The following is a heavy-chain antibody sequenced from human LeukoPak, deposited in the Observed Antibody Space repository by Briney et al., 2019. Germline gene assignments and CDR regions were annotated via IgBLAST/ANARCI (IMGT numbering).Heavy chain of an antibody. Sequence: GGSLRLSCAASGFTFSSYSMNWVRQAPGKGLEWVSYISSSSSTIYYADSVKGRFTISRDNSKSTLYLQMDSLRAEDTAVYFCAKRGDRSGWSYYFDYWGQGTLVTVSS. CDR2: ISSSSSTI. CDR3: AKRGDRSGWSYYFDY. J-gene: IGHJ4*02. V-gene: IGHV3-48*01. CDR1: GFTFSSYS. D-gene: IGHD6-19*01.